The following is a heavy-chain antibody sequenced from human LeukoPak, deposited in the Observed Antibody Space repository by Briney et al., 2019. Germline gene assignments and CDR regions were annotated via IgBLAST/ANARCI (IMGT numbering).Heavy chain of an antibody. CDR1: GFTFSSYA. V-gene: IGHV3-23*01. CDR2: ISGSGGST. J-gene: IGHJ5*02. CDR3: AKDMGYSYGSNWFDP. Sequence: GGSLRLSCAASGFTFSSYAMSWVRQAPAKGLEWVSAISGSGGSTYYADSVKGLFTISRDNSKNTLYLQMNSLRAEDTAVYYCAKDMGYSYGSNWFDPWGQGTLVTVSS. D-gene: IGHD5-18*01.